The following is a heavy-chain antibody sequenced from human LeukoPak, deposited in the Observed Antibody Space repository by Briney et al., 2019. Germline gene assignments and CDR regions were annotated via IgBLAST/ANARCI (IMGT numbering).Heavy chain of an antibody. CDR2: IYSSGST. CDR3: AREDEDIVVVD. Sequence: PSETLSLTCTVSGGFITSGGYYWSWIRQHPGKGLEWIGYIYSSGSTFYNPSLRSRVTISRDTSKNQFSLKLSSVTAADTAVYYCAREDEDIVVVDWGQGTLVTVSS. V-gene: IGHV4-31*03. CDR1: GGFITSGGYY. J-gene: IGHJ4*02. D-gene: IGHD2-2*01.